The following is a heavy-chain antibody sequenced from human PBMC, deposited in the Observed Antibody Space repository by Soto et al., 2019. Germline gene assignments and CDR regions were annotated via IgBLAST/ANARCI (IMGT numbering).Heavy chain of an antibody. CDR1: VYTLTSNY. D-gene: IGHD2-15*01. J-gene: IGHJ6*02. V-gene: IGHV1-46*01. Sequence: ASVKVSCKASVYTLTSNYRHWVRQAPGQGLEWMGIINPSGGSTSYAQKFQGRVTMTRDTSTSTVYVELSSLRSEDTAVYYCARADIVAPVGMDVWGQGTTVTVSS. CDR3: ARADIVAPVGMDV. CDR2: INPSGGST.